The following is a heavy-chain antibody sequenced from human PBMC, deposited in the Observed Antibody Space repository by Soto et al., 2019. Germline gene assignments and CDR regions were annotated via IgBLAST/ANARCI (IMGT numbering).Heavy chain of an antibody. CDR2: IYYSGST. Sequence: QVQLQESGPGLVKPSETLSLTCTVSGGSISSYYWSWIRQPPGKGLEWIGYIYYSGSTNYNPSLKRRLTISADTSKNQFPLKLSSVTAADTAVYYCVRRDYGKGIPFDYWGQGTLVTVSS. CDR3: VRRDYGKGIPFDY. D-gene: IGHD4-17*01. J-gene: IGHJ4*02. CDR1: GGSISSYY. V-gene: IGHV4-59*08.